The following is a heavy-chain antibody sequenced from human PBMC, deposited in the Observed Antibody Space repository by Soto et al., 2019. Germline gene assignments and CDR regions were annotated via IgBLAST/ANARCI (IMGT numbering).Heavy chain of an antibody. CDR3: ARRMTWSLWCFDL. CDR2: MNPNSGNT. Sequence: QVQLVQSGAEVKKPGASVKVSCKASGYTFSDYYMHWVRRAPGQGLEWMGWMNPNSGNTGYAQKFQDRVTMTSDTSTRTAYMELSSLTAEDTALYYCARRMTWSLWCFDLWGSGTQVTVSS. D-gene: IGHD3-10*01. CDR1: GYTFSDYY. J-gene: IGHJ2*01. V-gene: IGHV1-8*02.